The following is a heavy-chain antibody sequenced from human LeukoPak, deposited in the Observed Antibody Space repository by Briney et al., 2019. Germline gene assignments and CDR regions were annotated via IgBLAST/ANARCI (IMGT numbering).Heavy chain of an antibody. V-gene: IGHV4-30-2*01. CDR2: IYHSGST. D-gene: IGHD6-19*01. J-gene: IGHJ4*02. Sequence: KPSETLSLTRTVSGGSISSGGYYWSWIRQPPGKGLEWIGYIYHSGSTYYNPSLKSRVTISVDRSKNQFSLKLSSVTAADTAVYYCARDGAVSSGSVAVLDYWGQGTLVTVSS. CDR1: GGSISSGGYY. CDR3: ARDGAVSSGSVAVLDY.